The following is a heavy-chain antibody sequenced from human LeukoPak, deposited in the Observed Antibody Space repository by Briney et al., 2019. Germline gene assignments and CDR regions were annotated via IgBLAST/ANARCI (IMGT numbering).Heavy chain of an antibody. V-gene: IGHV3-66*02. Sequence: GGSLRLXCAASGFTVSSSYMSWVRQAPGKGLEWVSVIYSGGDTHYAGSVKGRFTISRDNSVNTLYLQMNSLRTEDTAVYYCARAFVTAAGFFDTWGQGTLVTVSS. D-gene: IGHD6-13*01. CDR3: ARAFVTAAGFFDT. CDR1: GFTVSSSY. J-gene: IGHJ4*02. CDR2: IYSGGDT.